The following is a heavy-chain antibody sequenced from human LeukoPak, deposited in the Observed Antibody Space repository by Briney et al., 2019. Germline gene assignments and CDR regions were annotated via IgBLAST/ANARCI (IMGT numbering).Heavy chain of an antibody. V-gene: IGHV1-69*01. CDR3: ARGHFDWRTPFDY. CDR2: IIPIFGTA. J-gene: IGHJ4*02. Sequence: SVKVSCKASGGTFSSYAISWVRQAPGQGLEWMGGIIPIFGTANYAQKFQGRVTITADESTSTAYMELSSLRSEDTAVYYCARGHFDWRTPFDYWGQGTLVTVSS. CDR1: GGTFSSYA. D-gene: IGHD3-9*01.